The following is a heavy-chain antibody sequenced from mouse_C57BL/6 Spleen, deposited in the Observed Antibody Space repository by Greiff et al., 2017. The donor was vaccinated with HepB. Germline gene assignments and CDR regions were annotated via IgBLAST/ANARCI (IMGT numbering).Heavy chain of an antibody. Sequence: VQLQESGAELVRPGASVTLSCKASGYTFTDYEMHWVKQTPVHGLEWIGAIDPETGGTAYNQKFKGKAILTADKSSSTAYMELRSLTSEDSAVYYCTRRELGRGFDYWGQGTTLTVSS. CDR3: TRRELGRGFDY. CDR1: GYTFTDYE. D-gene: IGHD4-1*01. J-gene: IGHJ2*01. V-gene: IGHV1-15*01. CDR2: IDPETGGT.